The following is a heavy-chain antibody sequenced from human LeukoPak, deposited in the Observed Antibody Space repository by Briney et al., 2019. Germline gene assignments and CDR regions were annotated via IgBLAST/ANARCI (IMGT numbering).Heavy chain of an antibody. Sequence: GGSLRLSCAASGSTVSSNYMSWVRHAPGKGLEWVSVIYSGGSTYYADSVKGRFTISRDNSKNTLYLQMNSLRAEDTAVYYCAREGGYSYGGAFDIWGQGTMVTVSS. CDR2: IYSGGST. D-gene: IGHD5-18*01. V-gene: IGHV3-53*01. CDR1: GSTVSSNY. CDR3: AREGGYSYGGAFDI. J-gene: IGHJ3*02.